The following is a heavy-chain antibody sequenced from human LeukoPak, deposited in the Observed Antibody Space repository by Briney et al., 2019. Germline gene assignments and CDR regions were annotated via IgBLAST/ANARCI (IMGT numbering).Heavy chain of an antibody. Sequence: SETLSLTCSVSGGSISDRSYYWGWIRQPPGKGLEWIGHIFFSGSTYYNPSLQSRIALSVDTSKNRLSLNLSSVTAADTAVYYCARDYGLREGFDYWGQGTLVTVSS. D-gene: IGHD4-17*01. CDR2: IFFSGST. CDR3: ARDYGLREGFDY. J-gene: IGHJ4*02. CDR1: GGSISDRSYY. V-gene: IGHV4-39*07.